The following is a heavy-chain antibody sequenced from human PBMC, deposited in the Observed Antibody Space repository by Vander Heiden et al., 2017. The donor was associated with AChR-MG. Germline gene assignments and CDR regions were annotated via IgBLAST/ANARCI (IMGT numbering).Heavy chain of an antibody. CDR1: GGSFSGYY. V-gene: IGHV4-34*01. J-gene: IGHJ4*02. Sequence: QVQLQQWGAGLLKPSETLSLTCAVYGGSFSGYYWSWIRQPPGKGLEWIGEINHSGSTNYNPSLKSRVTISVDTSKNQFSLKLSSVTAADTAVYYCARGLEGSSSWGSYYFDYWGQGTLVTVSS. D-gene: IGHD6-13*01. CDR3: ARGLEGSSSWGSYYFDY. CDR2: INHSGST.